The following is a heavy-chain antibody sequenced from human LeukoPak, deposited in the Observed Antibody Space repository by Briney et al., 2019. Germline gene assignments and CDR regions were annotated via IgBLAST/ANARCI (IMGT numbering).Heavy chain of an antibody. Sequence: SETLSLTCTVSGGSISSSSYYWGWIRQPPGKGLEWIGSIYYSGSTYYNPSLKSRVTISVDTSKNQFSLKLSSVTAADTAVYYCARVAIYSSGYYCPDYWGQGTLVTVSS. CDR3: ARVAIYSSGYYCPDY. CDR2: IYYSGST. CDR1: GGSISSSSYY. J-gene: IGHJ4*02. D-gene: IGHD3-22*01. V-gene: IGHV4-39*07.